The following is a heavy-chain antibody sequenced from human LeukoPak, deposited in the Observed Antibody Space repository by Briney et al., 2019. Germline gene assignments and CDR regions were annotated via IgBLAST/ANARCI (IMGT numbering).Heavy chain of an antibody. CDR3: ARGSDIVVVPAAMIGY. J-gene: IGHJ4*02. CDR1: GYTFTGYY. V-gene: IGHV1-2*02. Sequence: ASVKVSCKASGYTFTGYYMHWVRQAPGQGLEWMGWINPNSGGTNYAQKFQGRVTMTRDTSISTAYMELSRLRSDDTAVYYCARGSDIVVVPAAMIGYWGQGTLVTVSS. D-gene: IGHD2-2*01. CDR2: INPNSGGT.